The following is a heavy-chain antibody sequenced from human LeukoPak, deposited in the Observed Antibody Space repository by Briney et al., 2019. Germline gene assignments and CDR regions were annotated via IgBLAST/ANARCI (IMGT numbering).Heavy chain of an antibody. CDR3: VTYRQVMLPFEA. V-gene: IGHV3-23*01. CDR2: IFPSGGEI. Sequence: GGSLRLSCAASGFTFSTFAMLWVRQPRGKGLEWVSSIFPSGGEIHYADSVRGRFTISRDNSKSTLSLQMNSLRAENTAIYYCVTYRQVMLPFEAWGQGTLVTVSS. CDR1: GFTFSTFA. D-gene: IGHD5-18*01. J-gene: IGHJ5*02.